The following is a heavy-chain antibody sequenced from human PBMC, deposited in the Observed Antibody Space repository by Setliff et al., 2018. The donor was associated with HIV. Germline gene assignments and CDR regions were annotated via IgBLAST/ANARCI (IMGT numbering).Heavy chain of an antibody. J-gene: IGHJ4*02. CDR1: GFTFSSYS. D-gene: IGHD3-16*01. V-gene: IGHV3-30*03. CDR2: ISYDGSNK. CDR3: ARDAKGGIDY. Sequence: GGSLRLSCAASGFTFSSYSMNWVRQAPGKGLAWVAVISYDGSNKYYADSVKGRFTISRDNSKNTLYLQMNSLRVEDTATYYCARDAKGGIDYWGQGTLVTVSS.